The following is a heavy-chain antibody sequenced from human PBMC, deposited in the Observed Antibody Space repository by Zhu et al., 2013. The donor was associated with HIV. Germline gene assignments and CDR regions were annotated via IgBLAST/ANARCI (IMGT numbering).Heavy chain of an antibody. Sequence: QVQLVQSGAEVKKPGSSVKVSCKASGGTFSSYAISWVRQAPGQGLEWMGGIIPIFGTANYAQKFQGRVTITADESTSTAYMELSSLRSEDTAVYYCADQPYYDSSGAPYGMDVWGQGTTVTVSS. D-gene: IGHD3-22*01. CDR3: ADQPYYDSSGAPYGMDV. CDR2: IIPIFGTA. V-gene: IGHV1-69*01. CDR1: GGTFSSYA. J-gene: IGHJ6*02.